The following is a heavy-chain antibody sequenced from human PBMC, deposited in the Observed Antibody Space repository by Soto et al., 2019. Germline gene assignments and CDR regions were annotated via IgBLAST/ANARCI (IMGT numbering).Heavy chain of an antibody. CDR1: GFTFSNAW. J-gene: IGHJ6*02. CDR2: IKSKTDCGTT. D-gene: IGHD3-10*01. Sequence: GGSLRLSCAASGFTFSNAWMSWVRQAPGKGLEWVGRIKSKTDCGTTDYAAPVKGRFTISRDDSKNTLYLQMNSLKTEDTAVYYCTTVLLWFGEPNYGMDVWGQGTTVTVSS. CDR3: TTVLLWFGEPNYGMDV. V-gene: IGHV3-15*01.